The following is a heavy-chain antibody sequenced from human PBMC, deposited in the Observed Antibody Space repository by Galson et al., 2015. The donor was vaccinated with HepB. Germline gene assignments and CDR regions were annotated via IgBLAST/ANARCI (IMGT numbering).Heavy chain of an antibody. D-gene: IGHD6-13*01. Sequence: SLRLSCAASGFTFSTYSMTWVRQAPGKGLEWVSYINGGGSTIYYADSVKGRFTISRDNAKNSLYLQMNSLRDDDTAVYYCARDSGTAGADDYWGQGTLVTVSS. J-gene: IGHJ4*02. CDR2: INGGGSTI. V-gene: IGHV3-48*02. CDR3: ARDSGTAGADDY. CDR1: GFTFSTYS.